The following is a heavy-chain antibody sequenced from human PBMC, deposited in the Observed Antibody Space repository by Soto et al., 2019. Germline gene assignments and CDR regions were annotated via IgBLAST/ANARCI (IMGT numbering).Heavy chain of an antibody. CDR2: ISGSGSTT. J-gene: IGHJ4*02. Sequence: SLRLSCTASGFTFSDYYMSWIRQAPGKGLEWLAYISGSGSTTYYTDSVKGRFAIYRDNARTSLYLQINSLRVEDSAVYYCARSSLTYFEFWGQGTLVTVSS. CDR3: ARSSLTYFEF. V-gene: IGHV3-11*01. CDR1: GFTFSDYY.